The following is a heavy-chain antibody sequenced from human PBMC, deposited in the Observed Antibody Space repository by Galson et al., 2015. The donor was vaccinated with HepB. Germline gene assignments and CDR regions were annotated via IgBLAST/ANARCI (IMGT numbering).Heavy chain of an antibody. J-gene: IGHJ6*03. V-gene: IGHV1-8*01. CDR3: ALLWFRELHMDV. D-gene: IGHD3-10*01. CDR1: GYTFTSYD. Sequence: SVKVSCKASGYTFTSYDINWVRQATGQGLEWMGWMNPNSGNTGYAQKFQGRVTMTRNTSISTAYMELSSLRSEDTAVYYCALLWFRELHMDVWGKGTTVTVSS. CDR2: MNPNSGNT.